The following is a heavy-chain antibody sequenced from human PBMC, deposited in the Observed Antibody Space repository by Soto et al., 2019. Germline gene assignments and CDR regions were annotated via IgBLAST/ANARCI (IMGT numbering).Heavy chain of an antibody. CDR2: ISADNYNT. CDR3: ARVVGALGHWFDP. J-gene: IGHJ5*02. D-gene: IGHD1-26*01. V-gene: IGHV1-18*01. Sequence: QVQLVQSGAEVKKPGASVKVSCKASGYTFTSYGLSWVRQAPGQGLEWMGRISADNYNTNYAQKVQGRVTMTTVTSVSTACMELRSVRSDETGVYYCARVVGALGHWFDPWGQGTMGTVSS. CDR1: GYTFTSYG.